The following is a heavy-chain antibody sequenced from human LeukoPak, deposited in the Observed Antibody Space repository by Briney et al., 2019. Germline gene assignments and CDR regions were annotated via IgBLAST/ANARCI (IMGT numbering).Heavy chain of an antibody. Sequence: PGGSLRLSCAASGFTFSSYAMSWVRQAPGKGLEWVSAISGSGGSTYYADSVKGRFTISRDNSKNTLYLQMNSLRAEDTAVYYCAKDGVSGDYAYYYGMDVWGQGTTVTVSS. V-gene: IGHV3-23*01. D-gene: IGHD4-17*01. CDR2: ISGSGGST. CDR1: GFTFSSYA. J-gene: IGHJ6*02. CDR3: AKDGVSGDYAYYYGMDV.